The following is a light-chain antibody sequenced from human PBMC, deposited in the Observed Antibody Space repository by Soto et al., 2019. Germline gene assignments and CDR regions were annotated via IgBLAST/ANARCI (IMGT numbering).Light chain of an antibody. CDR3: AAWDDSLSGPV. Sequence: QSVLTQPPSASGTPGQKVTISCSGSSSNIGSNYAYWYQQLPGTAPKVVMYRNDQRPSEVPDRFSGSKSGTSASLTISGLQSEDEADYYCAAWDDSLSGPVFGAGTKVTVL. V-gene: IGLV1-47*01. CDR2: RND. CDR1: SSNIGSNY. J-gene: IGLJ1*01.